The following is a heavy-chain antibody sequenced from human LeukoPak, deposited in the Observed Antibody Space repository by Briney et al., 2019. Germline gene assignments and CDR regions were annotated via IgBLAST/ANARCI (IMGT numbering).Heavy chain of an antibody. Sequence: SETLSLTCAVSGACISNNDWGWVRQPPGKGLEWIGEIYRSGSPNYNPSLKSRVTISVDRSNSQFSLRLSSVTAADTAVYYCASVNFNSGWYVFDYWGQGTLVTVSS. CDR1: GACISNNDW. V-gene: IGHV4-4*02. J-gene: IGHJ4*02. CDR3: ASVNFNSGWYVFDY. D-gene: IGHD6-19*01. CDR2: IYRSGSP.